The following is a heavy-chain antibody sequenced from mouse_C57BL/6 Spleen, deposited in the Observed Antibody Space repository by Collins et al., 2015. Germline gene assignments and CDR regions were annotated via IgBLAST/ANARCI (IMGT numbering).Heavy chain of an antibody. V-gene: IGHV7-3*01. J-gene: IGHJ1*03. CDR1: GFTFTDYY. D-gene: IGHD2-2*01. CDR2: IRNKANGYTT. Sequence: EVKLVESGGGLVQPGGSLSLSCAASGFTFTDYYMSWVRQPPGKALEWLGFIRNKANGYTTEYSASVKGRFTISRDNSQSILYLQMNALRAEDSATYYCARYMGGYDAPLDVWGTGTTVTVSS. CDR3: ARYMGGYDAPLDV.